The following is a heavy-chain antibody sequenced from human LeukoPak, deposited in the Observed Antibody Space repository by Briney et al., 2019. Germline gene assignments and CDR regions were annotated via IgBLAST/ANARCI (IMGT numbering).Heavy chain of an antibody. CDR2: IRYDGSNK. D-gene: IGHD3-9*01. V-gene: IGHV3-30*02. Sequence: PGGSLRLSCAASGFTFSNYGMHWVRQAPGKGLEWVAFIRYDGSNKYYVDSVKGRFTISRDNSKNTLYLQMNSLRAEDTAVYYCAKVQRHYDITPLFDYWGQGTLVTVSS. CDR1: GFTFSNYG. J-gene: IGHJ4*02. CDR3: AKVQRHYDITPLFDY.